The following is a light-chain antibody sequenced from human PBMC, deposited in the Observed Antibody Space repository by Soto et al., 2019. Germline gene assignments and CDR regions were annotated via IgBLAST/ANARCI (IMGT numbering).Light chain of an antibody. CDR2: GAS. Sequence: EIVLTQSPGTLSLSPWERATLSCRASQSVRSNYLAWYQQKPGQAPRLLIYGASNRATGIPDRFSGSGSGTDFTLTISRLEPEDFAVYYCQQLGTFGQGTKVEIK. V-gene: IGKV3-20*01. CDR1: QSVRSNY. J-gene: IGKJ1*01. CDR3: QQLGT.